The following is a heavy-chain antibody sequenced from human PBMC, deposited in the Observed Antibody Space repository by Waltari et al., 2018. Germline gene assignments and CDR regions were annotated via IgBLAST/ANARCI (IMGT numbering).Heavy chain of an antibody. CDR1: GGSISRDNYL. Sequence: QLHLQESGPGLVKPSETLSLTCIVSGGSISRDNYLWGWTRLSPGKGLGWIAILSDSGRTYYSPSLVSRVTVSVDTFKKQFALNLRSVTAADMAVYYCSLDWVDPHLHFDSWGQGTLVTVSS. D-gene: IGHD2-15*01. J-gene: IGHJ4*02. V-gene: IGHV4-39*01. CDR2: LSDSGRT. CDR3: SLDWVDPHLHFDS.